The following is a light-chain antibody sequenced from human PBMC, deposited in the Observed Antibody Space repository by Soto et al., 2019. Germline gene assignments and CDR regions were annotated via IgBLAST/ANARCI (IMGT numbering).Light chain of an antibody. CDR1: QSISSW. J-gene: IGKJ1*01. Sequence: DIQMTQSPSTLSASVGDRVTITWRASQSISSWLAWYQQKPGKAPKLVIYDASSLESGVPSRFSGSGSGTEFTLTISSLQPDDFATYYCQQYNSYSWTFGQGTKV. CDR2: DAS. V-gene: IGKV1-5*01. CDR3: QQYNSYSWT.